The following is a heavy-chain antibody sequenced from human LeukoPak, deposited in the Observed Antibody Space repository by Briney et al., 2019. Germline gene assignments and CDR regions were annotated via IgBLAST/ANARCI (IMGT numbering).Heavy chain of an antibody. J-gene: IGHJ4*02. V-gene: IGHV3-33*01. Sequence: PGGSLRLSCAASGFTFSNHAMHWVRQAPGKGLEWVTLVWYDGNRKYYADSVKGRFTISRDNSKNTLYLQMNSLRAEDTAVYYCAGSGAASPSFDYWGQGTLVTVSS. CDR3: AGSGAASPSFDY. CDR1: GFTFSNHA. D-gene: IGHD6-19*01. CDR2: VWYDGNRK.